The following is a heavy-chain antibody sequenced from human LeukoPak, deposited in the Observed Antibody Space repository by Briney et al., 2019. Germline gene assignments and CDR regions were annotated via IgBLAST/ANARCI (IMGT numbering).Heavy chain of an antibody. J-gene: IGHJ4*02. CDR1: GYDFTAYT. Sequence: GASVKVSCKASGYDFTAYTLNWVRQAPGQGLEWMGWINTRTANPTYAQGFVGRFVFSVDTSVNTAYLQISSLKAEDTAVYYCVRVGVLTTVLDYWGQGTLVAVSS. D-gene: IGHD4/OR15-4a*01. CDR3: VRVGVLTTVLDY. CDR2: INTRTANP. V-gene: IGHV7-4-1*02.